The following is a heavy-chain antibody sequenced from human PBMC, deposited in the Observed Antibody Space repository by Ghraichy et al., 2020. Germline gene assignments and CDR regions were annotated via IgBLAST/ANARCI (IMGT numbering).Heavy chain of an antibody. J-gene: IGHJ6*02. CDR3: ARLRPLLSAYYDILTGYYYYYYYYGMDV. Sequence: SETLSLTCAVYGGSFSGYYWSWIRQPPGKGLEWIGEINHSGSTNYNPSLKSRVTISVDTSKNQFSLKLSSVTAADTAVYYCARLRPLLSAYYDILTGYYYYYYYYGMDVWGQGTTVTVSS. CDR2: INHSGST. CDR1: GGSFSGYY. V-gene: IGHV4-34*01. D-gene: IGHD3-9*01.